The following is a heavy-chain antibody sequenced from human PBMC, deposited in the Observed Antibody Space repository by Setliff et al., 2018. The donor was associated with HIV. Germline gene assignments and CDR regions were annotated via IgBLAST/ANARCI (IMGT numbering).Heavy chain of an antibody. CDR2: INPSSGST. Sequence: ASVKVSCKASGYTFTSYYMHWARQAPGQGLEWMGIINPSSGSTSYAQKFQGRVTMTRDTSTSTVHMELSSLRSEDTAVYYCARDRTARSWFDPWGQGTLVTVSS. D-gene: IGHD6-25*01. CDR1: GYTFTSYY. V-gene: IGHV1-46*01. CDR3: ARDRTARSWFDP. J-gene: IGHJ5*02.